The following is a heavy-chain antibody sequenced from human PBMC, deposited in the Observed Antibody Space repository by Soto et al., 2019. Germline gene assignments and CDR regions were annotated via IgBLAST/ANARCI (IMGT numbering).Heavy chain of an antibody. CDR1: GFTFSSYW. J-gene: IGHJ4*02. Sequence: EVQLVESGGALVQPGGSLRLSCAASGFTFSSYWMHWVRQAPGKGLVWVSRINSDGSSTSYADSVKGRFTISRDNAKNTMYLQMNSLRAEDTAVYYCAREEVGAITGVDYWGQGTLVTVSS. V-gene: IGHV3-74*01. CDR2: INSDGSST. CDR3: AREEVGAITGVDY. D-gene: IGHD1-26*01.